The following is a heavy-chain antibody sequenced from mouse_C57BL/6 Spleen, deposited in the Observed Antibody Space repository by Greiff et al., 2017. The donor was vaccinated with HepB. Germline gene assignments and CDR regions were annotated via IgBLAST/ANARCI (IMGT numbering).Heavy chain of an antibody. J-gene: IGHJ3*01. Sequence: VHVKQSGAELVRPGASVKLSCTASGFNIKDDYMHWVKQRPEQGLEWIGWIDPENGDTEYASKFQGKATITADTSSNTAYLQLSSLTSEDTAVYYCTTGDGSSYQFAYWGQGTLVTVSA. V-gene: IGHV14-4*01. D-gene: IGHD1-1*01. CDR3: TTGDGSSYQFAY. CDR2: IDPENGDT. CDR1: GFNIKDDY.